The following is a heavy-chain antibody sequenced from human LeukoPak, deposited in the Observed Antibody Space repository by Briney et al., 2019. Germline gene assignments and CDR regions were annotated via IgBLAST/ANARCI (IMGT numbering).Heavy chain of an antibody. Sequence: VASVKVSCKASGGTFSSYAISWVRQAPGQGLEWMGGIIPIFGTTNYAQKFQDRVTITADKSTSTAYMELSSLRSEDMAVYYCARDYYDTGGYYDLWGQGTLVTVSS. CDR3: ARDYYDTGGYYDL. V-gene: IGHV1-69*06. J-gene: IGHJ5*02. CDR2: IIPIFGTT. CDR1: GGTFSSYA. D-gene: IGHD3-22*01.